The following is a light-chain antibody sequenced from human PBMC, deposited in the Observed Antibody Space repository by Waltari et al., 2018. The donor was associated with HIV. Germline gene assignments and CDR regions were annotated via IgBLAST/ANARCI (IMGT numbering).Light chain of an antibody. CDR2: WAS. V-gene: IGKV4-1*01. J-gene: IGKJ4*01. CDR1: LPGSNNRNY. CDR3: KQDYQIRST. Sequence: DIVMTQPPHSLPFSLRARATVPCTASLPGSNNRNYLDWYQQKPGQAPKVLIYWASTRAFGVPDRFSGSGSGTDFRLNISRVQADDVAIYYCKQDYQIRSTFGGGTKIEI.